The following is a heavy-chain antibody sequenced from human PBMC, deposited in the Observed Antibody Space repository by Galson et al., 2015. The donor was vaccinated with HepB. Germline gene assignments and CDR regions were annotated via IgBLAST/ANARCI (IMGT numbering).Heavy chain of an antibody. CDR3: ARVRDGYNFVAYYYGMDV. Sequence: SVKVSCKASGYTFTSYYMHWVRQAPGQGLEWMGIINPSGGSTSYAQKFQGRVTMTRDTSTSTVYMELSSLRSEDTAVYYCARVRDGYNFVAYYYGMDVWGQGTTVTVSS. CDR1: GYTFTSYY. J-gene: IGHJ6*02. V-gene: IGHV1-46*03. D-gene: IGHD5-24*01. CDR2: INPSGGST.